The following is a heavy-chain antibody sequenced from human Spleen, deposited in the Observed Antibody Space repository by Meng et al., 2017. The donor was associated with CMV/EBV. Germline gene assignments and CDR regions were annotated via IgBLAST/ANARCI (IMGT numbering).Heavy chain of an antibody. D-gene: IGHD2-2*01. V-gene: IGHV1-69*05. CDR3: ARVHVDQLMYTWFDP. Sequence: SVKVSCKASGGSFSSYTFSWVRQAPGQGLEWMGGVIPIFGTTNYAQKFQGRVTITTDESTSTAYMELSSLRSEDTAVYFCARVHVDQLMYTWFDPWGQGTLVTVSS. J-gene: IGHJ5*02. CDR2: VIPIFGTT. CDR1: GGSFSSYT.